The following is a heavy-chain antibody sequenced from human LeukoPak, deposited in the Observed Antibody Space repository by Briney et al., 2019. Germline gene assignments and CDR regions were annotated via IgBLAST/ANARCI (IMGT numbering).Heavy chain of an antibody. V-gene: IGHV3-23*01. D-gene: IGHD3-22*01. CDR1: GFTFSSYS. CDR2: ISGSGGST. Sequence: SGGSLSLSCAASGFTFSSYSMTWVRQAPGKGLEWVSAISGSGGSTYYADSVKGRFTISRDNSKNTLYLQMNSLRAEDTAVYYCAKSYYYDSSGYHKQPYYFDYWGQGTLVTVSS. J-gene: IGHJ4*02. CDR3: AKSYYYDSSGYHKQPYYFDY.